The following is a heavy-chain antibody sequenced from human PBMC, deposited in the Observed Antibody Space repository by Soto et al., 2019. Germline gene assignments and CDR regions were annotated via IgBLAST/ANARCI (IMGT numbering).Heavy chain of an antibody. CDR3: ARGSPVTPLLGYYYYYGMDV. D-gene: IGHD4-17*01. CDR2: ISSSSSYI. V-gene: IGHV3-21*01. J-gene: IGHJ6*02. CDR1: GFTFSSYS. Sequence: EVQLVESGGGLVKPGGSLRLSCAASGFTFSSYSMNWVRQAPGKGLEWVSSISSSSSYIYYADSVKGRFTISRDNAKNSLYRHMYSLTAEDTGVYYCARGSPVTPLLGYYYYYGMDVWGQGTKVAGSS.